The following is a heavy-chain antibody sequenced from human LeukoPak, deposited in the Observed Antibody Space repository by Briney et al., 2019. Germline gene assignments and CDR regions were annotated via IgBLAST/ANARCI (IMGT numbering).Heavy chain of an antibody. D-gene: IGHD2-2*01. CDR1: GFTFNSYG. J-gene: IGHJ4*02. V-gene: IGHV3-23*01. CDR3: AKSLGYCSSTSCYGVDY. CDR2: ISGSGGST. Sequence: GGSLRLSCAASGFTFNSYGMNWVRQAPGKGLEWVSAISGSGGSTYYADSVKGRFTISRDNSKNTLYLQMNSLRAEDTAVYYCAKSLGYCSSTSCYGVDYWGQGTLVTVSS.